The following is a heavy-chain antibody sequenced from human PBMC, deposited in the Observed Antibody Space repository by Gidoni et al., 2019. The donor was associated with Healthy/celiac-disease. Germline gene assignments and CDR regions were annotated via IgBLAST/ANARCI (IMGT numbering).Heavy chain of an antibody. J-gene: IGHJ4*02. Sequence: QVQLQQWGAGLLKPSATLSLTCAVYGGSFSGYYWSWIRQPPGKGLEWIGEINHSGSTNYNPSLKSRVTISVDTSKNQFYLKLSSVTAADTAVYYCARAHHFTIFGVVKSHYFDYWGQGTLVTVSS. D-gene: IGHD3-3*01. CDR3: ARAHHFTIFGVVKSHYFDY. CDR2: INHSGST. V-gene: IGHV4-34*01. CDR1: GGSFSGYY.